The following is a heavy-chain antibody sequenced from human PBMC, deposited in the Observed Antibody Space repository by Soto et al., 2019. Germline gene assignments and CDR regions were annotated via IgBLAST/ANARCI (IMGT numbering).Heavy chain of an antibody. CDR3: VRGVLS. J-gene: IGHJ1*01. D-gene: IGHD3-10*01. CDR1: GGSISSGGYY. V-gene: IGHV4-31*03. CDR2: IHHSGST. Sequence: QVQLQESGPGLVKASQTLSLTCNVSGGSISSGGYYWTWIRQHPGKGLEWIGNIHHSGSTFYNPSLKSRVSRSVDTSKNQFSLKLSSVTAADTAVYFCVRGVLSWGQGTLVTVSS.